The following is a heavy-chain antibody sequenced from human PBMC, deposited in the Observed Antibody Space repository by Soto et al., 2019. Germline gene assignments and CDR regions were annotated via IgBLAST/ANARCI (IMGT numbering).Heavy chain of an antibody. Sequence: SETLSLTCTVSGSSVSSHYWSWIRQPPGKGLEWIGFASYSGNTNYNPSLKSRVTISVDTSNNQFSLKLTSVTAADTAVYYCARPPSSSSSYYYMDVWGKGTSVTVSS. CDR3: ARPPSSSSSYYYMDV. CDR2: ASYSGNT. D-gene: IGHD6-6*01. CDR1: GSSVSSHY. V-gene: IGHV4-59*08. J-gene: IGHJ6*03.